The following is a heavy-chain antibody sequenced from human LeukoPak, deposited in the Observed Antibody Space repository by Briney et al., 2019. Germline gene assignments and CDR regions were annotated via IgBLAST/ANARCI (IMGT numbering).Heavy chain of an antibody. CDR2: ISWNSDSI. Sequence: GGSLRLSCAVSEFTFDDYAMHWVRQAPGKGLEWVSGISWNSDSIGYADSVKGRFTISRDNAKNSLYLQMNSLRAEDTALYYCAKDIRGGDQSYWYFDLWGRGTLVTVSS. CDR1: EFTFDDYA. CDR3: AKDIRGGDQSYWYFDL. J-gene: IGHJ2*01. D-gene: IGHD4-17*01. V-gene: IGHV3-9*01.